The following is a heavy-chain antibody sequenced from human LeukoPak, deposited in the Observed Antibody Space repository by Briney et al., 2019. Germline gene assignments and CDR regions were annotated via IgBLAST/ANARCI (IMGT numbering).Heavy chain of an antibody. D-gene: IGHD2-2*02. J-gene: IGHJ5*02. CDR3: ARHNIVVVPAAIRGNWFAP. CDR2: IYQSGST. V-gene: IGHV4-38-2*01. CDR1: GYSISSGYY. Sequence: SETLSLTCAVSGYSISSGYYWGWIRQPPGKGLEWIGSIYQSGSTYYNPSLKSRVTISVDTSKNQFSPKLSSVTAADTAVYYCARHNIVVVPAAIRGNWFAPWGQGTLVTVSS.